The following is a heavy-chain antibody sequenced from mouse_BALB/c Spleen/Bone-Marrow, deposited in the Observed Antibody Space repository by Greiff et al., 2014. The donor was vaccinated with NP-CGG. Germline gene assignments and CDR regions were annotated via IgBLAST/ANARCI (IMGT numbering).Heavy chain of an antibody. CDR1: GFTFSSHV. V-gene: IGHV5-9-4*01. CDR3: TRGLNFAY. CDR2: ISSGGRYI. J-gene: IGHJ3*01. Sequence: EVKVVESGGGLVKPGGSLKLSCAASGFTFSSHVMSWVRQSPEKRLEWVAEISSGGRYIYYPDTVTGRFTISRDNAKNTLYLEMSSLRSEDTAMYYCTRGLNFAYWGQGTLVTVSA.